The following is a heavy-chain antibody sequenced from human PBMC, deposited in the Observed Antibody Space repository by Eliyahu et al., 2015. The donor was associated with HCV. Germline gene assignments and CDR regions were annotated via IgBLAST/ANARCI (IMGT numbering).Heavy chain of an antibody. J-gene: IGHJ5*02. CDR3: ASGGGGIAVAGTGGWFDP. D-gene: IGHD6-19*01. V-gene: IGHV4-59*01. CDR2: IHYSGST. CDR1: GXSITTYY. Sequence: QVQLQESGPGLVKPSETLSLICTVSGXSITTYYWSWSRQPPGKRLEWIGYIHYSGSTNYNPSLKXRVTISVDTSKNQFSLNLSSVTAADTAVYYCASGGGGIAVAGTGGWFDPWGQGTLVTVSS.